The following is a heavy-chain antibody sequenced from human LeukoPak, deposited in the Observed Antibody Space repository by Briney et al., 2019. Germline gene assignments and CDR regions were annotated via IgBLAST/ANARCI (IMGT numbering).Heavy chain of an antibody. CDR3: AREGIAAARGFDY. CDR2: ISGSGGST. D-gene: IGHD6-25*01. J-gene: IGHJ4*02. Sequence: AGGSLRLSCAASGFTFSSYAMSWVRQAPGKGLEWVSAISGSGGSTYYADSVKGRFTISRDNAKNSLYLQMNSLRAEDTAVYYCAREGIAAARGFDYWGQGTLVTVSS. CDR1: GFTFSSYA. V-gene: IGHV3-23*01.